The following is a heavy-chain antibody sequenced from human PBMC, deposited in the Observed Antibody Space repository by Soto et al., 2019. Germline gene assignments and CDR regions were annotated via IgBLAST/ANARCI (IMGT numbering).Heavy chain of an antibody. V-gene: IGHV5-51*01. CDR1: GYSFTTYW. J-gene: IGHJ6*02. D-gene: IGHD3-16*01. CDR3: ARLGIWSYGMDV. Sequence: PGESLKISCQGSGYSFTTYWIGWVRQMPGKGLEWMGIIYPGNSDIRYSPSFQGQVNISADKSISTAYLKWSGLKASDTAMYYCARLGIWSYGMDVWGQGTTVTVSS. CDR2: IYPGNSDI.